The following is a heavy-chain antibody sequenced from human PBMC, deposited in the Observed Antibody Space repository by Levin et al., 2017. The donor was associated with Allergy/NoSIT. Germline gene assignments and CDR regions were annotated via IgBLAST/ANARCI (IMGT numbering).Heavy chain of an antibody. J-gene: IGHJ5*02. CDR1: GTSFSSGFYY. Sequence: SETLSLTCTVSGTSFSSGFYYWSWIRQPPGKGLEWIAYIHYSGSTFYNPSLKSRLTISIDTSRNQFSLTVSSLTAADTAVYYCARVDRNNWFGPWGQGTLVTVSS. D-gene: IGHD3-9*01. CDR2: IHYSGST. CDR3: ARVDRNNWFGP. V-gene: IGHV4-30-4*01.